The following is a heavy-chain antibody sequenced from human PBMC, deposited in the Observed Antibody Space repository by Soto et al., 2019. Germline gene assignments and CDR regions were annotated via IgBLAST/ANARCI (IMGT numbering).Heavy chain of an antibody. D-gene: IGHD3-22*01. J-gene: IGHJ3*02. V-gene: IGHV3-23*01. CDR1: GFTFNNYA. CDR3: AKRESGSAFDI. Sequence: GGSLRLSCEASGFTFNNYAMSWVRQAPGKGLEWVSAISGSGGSTFYADSVKGRFTISRDNSKNTLYLQMNSMRAEDTAVYYCAKRESGSAFDIWGQGTMVTVSS. CDR2: ISGSGGST.